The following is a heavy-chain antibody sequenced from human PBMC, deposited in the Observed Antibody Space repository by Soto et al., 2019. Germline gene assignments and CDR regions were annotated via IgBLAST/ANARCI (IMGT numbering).Heavy chain of an antibody. CDR1: GGSFSGYY. CDR3: ARGAAYYGSGSYQASYYYYGMDV. V-gene: IGHV4-34*01. Sequence: SETLSLTCAVCGGSFSGYYWSWIRQPPGKGLEWIGEINHSGSTNYNPSLKSRVTISVDTSKNQFSLKLSSVTAADTAVYYCARGAAYYGSGSYQASYYYYGMDVWGQGTTVTVSS. J-gene: IGHJ6*02. CDR2: INHSGST. D-gene: IGHD3-10*01.